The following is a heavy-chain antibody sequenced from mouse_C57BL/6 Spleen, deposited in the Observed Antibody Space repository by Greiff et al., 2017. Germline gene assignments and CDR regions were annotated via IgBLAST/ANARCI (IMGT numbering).Heavy chain of an antibody. CDR3: ARDQGFAD. CDR2: ISDGGSYT. D-gene: IGHD3-2*02. J-gene: IGHJ3*01. Sequence: EVQVVESGGGLVKPGGSLKLSCAASGFTFSSYAMSWVRQTPEKRLEWVATISDGGSYTYYPDNVQGRFTISRDNAKNNLYLQMSHLESEDTAMYYCARDQGFADRGHGALVTVAA. V-gene: IGHV5-4*01. CDR1: GFTFSSYA.